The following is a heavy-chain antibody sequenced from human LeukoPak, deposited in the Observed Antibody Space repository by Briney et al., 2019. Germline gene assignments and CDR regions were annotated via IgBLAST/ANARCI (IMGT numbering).Heavy chain of an antibody. CDR1: GFTFSSYW. D-gene: IGHD1-26*01. V-gene: IGHV3-7*03. J-gene: IGHJ4*02. CDR3: AIVRPSGNYFPYYFDY. CDR2: IKQDGSEK. Sequence: GGSLRLSCAASGFTFSSYWMSWVRQAPGKGLEWVANIKQDGSEKCYVDSVKGRFTISRDNAKNSLYLQINSLRAEDTAVYYCAIVRPSGNYFPYYFDYWGQGTLVTVSS.